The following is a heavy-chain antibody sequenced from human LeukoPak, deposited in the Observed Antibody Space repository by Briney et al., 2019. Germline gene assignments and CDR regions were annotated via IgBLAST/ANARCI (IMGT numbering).Heavy chain of an antibody. D-gene: IGHD5-24*01. CDR1: DDSISSRSYY. V-gene: IGHV4-39*01. CDR3: ARPRDGYNYGGFDY. Sequence: SETLSLTCTVSDDSISSRSYYWGWIRQPPGKGLEWIGNIHSSGSTDYNPSLKSRVTISVDTSKNQFSLKLSSVTAADTAVFYCARPRDGYNYGGFDYWGQGTLVTVSS. J-gene: IGHJ4*02. CDR2: IHSSGST.